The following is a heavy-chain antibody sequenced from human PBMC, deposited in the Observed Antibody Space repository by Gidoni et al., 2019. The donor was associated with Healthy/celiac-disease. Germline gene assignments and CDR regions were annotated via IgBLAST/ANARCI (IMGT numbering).Heavy chain of an antibody. J-gene: IGHJ4*02. V-gene: IGHV4-30-2*01. Sequence: QLQLQESGSGLVKPSQTLSLTCGVSSGSISRGGFSWSWIRQTPGKGLEWIGYIYHSGSTNYNPSLKSRVTISVDRSKNQFSLKLSSVTAADTAVYYCARERISTTPRYFDYWGQGTLVTVSS. D-gene: IGHD1-1*01. CDR2: IYHSGST. CDR3: ARERISTTPRYFDY. CDR1: SGSISRGGFS.